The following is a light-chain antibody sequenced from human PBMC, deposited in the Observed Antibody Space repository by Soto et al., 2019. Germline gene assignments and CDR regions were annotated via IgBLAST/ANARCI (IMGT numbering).Light chain of an antibody. CDR3: QQYNNWPPYT. V-gene: IGKV3-15*01. CDR2: GAS. CDR1: QSVNSN. Sequence: EIVTTQSPATLSVSPGERATLSCRASQSVNSNLAWYQQKPGQAPSLLIYGASTRATGVPARFSGSGSGTEFTLTISSLQSEDFAVYYCQQYNNWPPYTFGQGTKLEIK. J-gene: IGKJ2*01.